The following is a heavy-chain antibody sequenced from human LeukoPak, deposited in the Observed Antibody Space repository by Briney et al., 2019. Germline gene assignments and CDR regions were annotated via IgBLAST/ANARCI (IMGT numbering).Heavy chain of an antibody. CDR1: AGSISSYY. J-gene: IGHJ6*02. Sequence: SETLSLTCTVSAGSISSYYWSWLRQPPGKGLEWIGYIYYSGSTNYNPSLNSRVTISVDTSKNQFSLKLSSETAADTAVYYCAGVTYNWNDVGYYGMDVWGQGTTVTVSS. CDR2: IYYSGST. V-gene: IGHV4-59*08. D-gene: IGHD1-20*01. CDR3: AGVTYNWNDVGYYGMDV.